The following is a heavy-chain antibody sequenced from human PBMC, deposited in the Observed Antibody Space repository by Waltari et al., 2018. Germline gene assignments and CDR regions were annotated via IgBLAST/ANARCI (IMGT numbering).Heavy chain of an antibody. CDR3: ARGRYVPGP. Sequence: EVQLVESGGGLVQPGGSLRLSCAASGFTFSSYSMTWVRQASGKGLEWVANIKEDGTEKKYVDSVKGRFTISRDNAKNSLYLEMNSLRVEDTAVYYCARGRYVPGPWGQGTLVTVSS. CDR2: IKEDGTEK. V-gene: IGHV3-7*03. J-gene: IGHJ5*02. CDR1: GFTFSSYS. D-gene: IGHD3-10*02.